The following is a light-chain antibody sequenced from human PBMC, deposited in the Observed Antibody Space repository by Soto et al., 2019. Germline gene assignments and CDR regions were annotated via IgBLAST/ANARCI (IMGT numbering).Light chain of an antibody. CDR3: QQANSFPLT. CDR1: QDISNW. CDR2: AAS. Sequence: DIQMTQSPSSVSASVGDRVTITCRATQDISNWLAWYQQKPGKPPELLIYAASTLQSGVPSRFSGSGYGTDFTLTISSLQPEDCATYYCQQANSFPLTFGGGTKVEI. J-gene: IGKJ4*01. V-gene: IGKV1-12*01.